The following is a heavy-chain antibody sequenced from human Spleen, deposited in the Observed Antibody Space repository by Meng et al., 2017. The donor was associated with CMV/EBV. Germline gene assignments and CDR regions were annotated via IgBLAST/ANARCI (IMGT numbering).Heavy chain of an antibody. CDR1: GFTVSSNY. J-gene: IGHJ4*02. V-gene: IGHV3-53*05. CDR2: IYSGGST. CDR3: AKGEGIAAAGFDY. Sequence: GESLKISCAASGFTVSSNYMSWVRQAPGKGLEWVSVIYSGGSTYYADSVKGRFTISRDNAKNSLYLQMNSLRAEDMALYYCAKGEGIAAAGFDYWGQGTLVTVSS. D-gene: IGHD6-13*01.